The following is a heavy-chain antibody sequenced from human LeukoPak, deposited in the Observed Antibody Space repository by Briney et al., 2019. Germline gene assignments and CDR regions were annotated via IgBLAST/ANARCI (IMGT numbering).Heavy chain of an antibody. J-gene: IGHJ4*02. CDR3: AINKAAKSLDY. CDR2: MNPNSGGT. V-gene: IGHV1-2*02. Sequence: ASVKVSCKASGGTFSSYAISWVRQAPGQGLEWMAWMNPNSGGTSYAQKFQGRVTMTRDTSISTGYMELSRLRFDDTAVYYCAINKAAKSLDYWGQGTLVTVPS. D-gene: IGHD6-25*01. CDR1: GGTFSSYA.